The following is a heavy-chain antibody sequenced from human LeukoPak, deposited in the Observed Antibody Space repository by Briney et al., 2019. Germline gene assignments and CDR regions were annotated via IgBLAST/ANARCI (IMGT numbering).Heavy chain of an antibody. J-gene: IGHJ4*02. V-gene: IGHV4-59*01. CDR2: IYYSGST. D-gene: IGHD3-10*01. CDR1: GGSISSYY. Sequence: SETLSLTCTVSGGSISSYYWSWIRQPPGEGLEWIGYIYYSGSTNYNPSLKSRVTISVDTSKNQFSLKLSSVTAADTAVYYCAREAEDGGDYWGQGTLVTVSS. CDR3: AREAEDGGDY.